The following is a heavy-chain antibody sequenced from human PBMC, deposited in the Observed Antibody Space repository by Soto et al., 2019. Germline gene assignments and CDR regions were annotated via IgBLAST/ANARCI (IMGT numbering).Heavy chain of an antibody. Sequence: QLQLQESGSGLVKPSQTLSLTCAVSGGSISSGGYSWSWIRQPPGKGLEWIGYIYHSGSTYYNPSLKSRVTISVARSKNQFSLKLSSVTAADTAVYYCARAGYCSGGSCLVDYWGQGTLVTVSS. D-gene: IGHD2-15*01. CDR2: IYHSGST. CDR3: ARAGYCSGGSCLVDY. CDR1: GGSISSGGYS. J-gene: IGHJ4*02. V-gene: IGHV4-30-2*01.